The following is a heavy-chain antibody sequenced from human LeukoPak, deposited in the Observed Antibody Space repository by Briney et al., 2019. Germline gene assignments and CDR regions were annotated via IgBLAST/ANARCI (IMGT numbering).Heavy chain of an antibody. CDR2: INPKSGDT. V-gene: IGHV1-2*02. D-gene: IGHD3/OR15-3a*01. CDR3: ARGAWTGWDYYYGMDI. Sequence: ASVKVSCKASGYTFTGYYIHWVRQAPGQGLEWMGWINPKSGDTNYAQKFQGRVTMTRDSSITTAYMELSRLRSDDTAVYYCARGAWTGWDYYYGMDIWGQGTTVTVSS. J-gene: IGHJ6*02. CDR1: GYTFTGYY.